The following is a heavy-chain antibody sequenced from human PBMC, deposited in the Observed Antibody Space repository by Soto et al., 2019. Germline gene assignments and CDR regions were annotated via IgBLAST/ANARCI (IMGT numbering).Heavy chain of an antibody. CDR1: GFTFSDYY. CDR2: ISSSGSNI. V-gene: IGHV3-11*01. CDR3: ARTSGWISFDY. Sequence: QVQLVESGGGLVKPGGSLRLSCAASGFTFSDYYMSWIRQAPGKGLEWVSYISSSGSNIYYADSVKGRFTITRDNAKNALYLQMNSRSAEDTAVYYCARTSGWISFDYWGQGTLVTVSS. J-gene: IGHJ4*02. D-gene: IGHD5-12*01.